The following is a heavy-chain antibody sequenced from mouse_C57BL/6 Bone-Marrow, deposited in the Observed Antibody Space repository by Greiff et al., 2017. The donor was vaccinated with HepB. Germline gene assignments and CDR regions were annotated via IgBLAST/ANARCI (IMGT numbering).Heavy chain of an antibody. CDR2: IYPGDGDT. CDR3: AIWLRRPKDY. J-gene: IGHJ2*01. Sequence: QVQLQQSGPELVKPGASVKISCKASGYAFSSSWMNWVKQRPGKGLEWIGRIYPGDGDTNYNGKFKGKATLTADKSSGTAYMQLSSLTSEDSAVYFCAIWLRRPKDYWGKGTTLTVSS. CDR1: GYAFSSSW. V-gene: IGHV1-82*01. D-gene: IGHD2-2*01.